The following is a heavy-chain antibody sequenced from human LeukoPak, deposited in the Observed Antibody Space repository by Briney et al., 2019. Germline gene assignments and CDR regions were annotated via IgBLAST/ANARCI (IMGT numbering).Heavy chain of an antibody. J-gene: IGHJ3*01. D-gene: IGHD3-22*01. V-gene: IGHV4-39*01. Sequence: RPSETLSLTCSVSGGSISSGTYFWVWIRQFSGKGLEWIGHVLYDGNTYFNPSLKSRASLSMDMSKNQFSLRLRSVTAADTALYFCARLGSNRNTMIVQFWGHGTEVTVSS. CDR2: VLYDGNT. CDR3: ARLGSNRNTMIVQF. CDR1: GGSISSGTYF.